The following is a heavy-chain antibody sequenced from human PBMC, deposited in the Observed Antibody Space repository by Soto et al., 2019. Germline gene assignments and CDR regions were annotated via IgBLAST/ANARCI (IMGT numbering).Heavy chain of an antibody. CDR3: ARDRMITFGGVITYGMDV. CDR1: GGSISSGGYY. Sequence: SETLSLTCTVSGGSISSGGYYWSWIRQHPGKGLEWIGYIYYSGSTYYNPSLKSRVTISVDTSKNQFSLKLSSVTAADTAVYYCARDRMITFGGVITYGMDVWGQGTTVTVSS. J-gene: IGHJ6*02. V-gene: IGHV4-31*03. D-gene: IGHD3-16*02. CDR2: IYYSGST.